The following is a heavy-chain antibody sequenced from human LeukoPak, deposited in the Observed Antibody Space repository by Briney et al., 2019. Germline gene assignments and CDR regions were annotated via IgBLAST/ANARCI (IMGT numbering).Heavy chain of an antibody. CDR3: ARANLYYFDF. CDR2: VLYSGST. J-gene: IGHJ4*02. Sequence: SETPSLTCTVSGGSITSYLWSWVRQTPGRGLEWLGSVLYSGSTNYNPSLPGRVTMSIDTSKRQFSLKLSSVTTADTAVYFCARANLYYFDFWGQGTPVTVSS. V-gene: IGHV4-59*01. CDR1: GGSITSYL.